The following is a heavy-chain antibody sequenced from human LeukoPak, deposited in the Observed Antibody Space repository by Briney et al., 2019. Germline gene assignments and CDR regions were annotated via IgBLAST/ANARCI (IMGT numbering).Heavy chain of an antibody. J-gene: IGHJ4*02. CDR2: ISYDGSNE. Sequence: SGGSLRLSCAASGFAYSSYGMHWVRQAPGRGVEWVAVISYDGSNEYYADSVRGRFTISRDNSKNTLYLQMNSLRTEDTAVYYCARKQPGGIAASGDYWGQGTLVTVSS. D-gene: IGHD6-13*01. CDR1: GFAYSSYG. V-gene: IGHV3-30*03. CDR3: ARKQPGGIAASGDY.